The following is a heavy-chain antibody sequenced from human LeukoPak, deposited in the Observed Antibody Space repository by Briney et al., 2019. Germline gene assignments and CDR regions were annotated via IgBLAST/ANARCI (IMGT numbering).Heavy chain of an antibody. V-gene: IGHV3-66*01. J-gene: IGHJ4*02. CDR1: GFTVSSNY. CDR3: ARTRDGYNPFDY. CDR2: IYSGGST. Sequence: GGSLRLSCAASGFTVSSNYMSWVRQAPGKGLEWVSVIYSGGSTYYADSMKGRFTISRDNSKNTLYLQMNSLRAEDTAVYYCARTRDGYNPFDYWGQGTLVTVSS. D-gene: IGHD5-24*01.